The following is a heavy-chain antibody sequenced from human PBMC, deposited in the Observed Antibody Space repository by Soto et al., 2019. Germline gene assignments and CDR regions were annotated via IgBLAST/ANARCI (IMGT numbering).Heavy chain of an antibody. CDR1: GFTFSSYA. D-gene: IGHD3-9*01. CDR3: VKEGKGRYFDWLNWGGAFDI. Sequence: GGSLRLSCSASGFTFSSYAMHWVRQAPGKGLEYVSAISSNGGRTYYADSVKGRFTISRDNSKNTLYLQMSRLRAEDTAVYYCVKEGKGRYFDWLNWGGAFDIWGQGTMVTVSS. CDR2: ISSNGGRT. J-gene: IGHJ3*02. V-gene: IGHV3-64D*09.